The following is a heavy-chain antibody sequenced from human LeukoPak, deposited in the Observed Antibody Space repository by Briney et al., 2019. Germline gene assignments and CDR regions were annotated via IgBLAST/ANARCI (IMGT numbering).Heavy chain of an antibody. CDR2: ISSSGSTI. J-gene: IGHJ4*02. V-gene: IGHV3-48*03. CDR3: AGGVITSPVDY. Sequence: GGSLRLSCAASGFTFSSYEMNWVRQAPGKGPEWVSYISSSGSTIYYADSVKGRFTISRDNAKNSLYLQMNSLRAEDTAVYYCAGGVITSPVDYWGQGTLVTVSS. D-gene: IGHD3-22*01. CDR1: GFTFSSYE.